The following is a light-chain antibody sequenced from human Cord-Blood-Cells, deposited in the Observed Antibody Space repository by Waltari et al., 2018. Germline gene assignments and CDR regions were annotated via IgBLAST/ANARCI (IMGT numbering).Light chain of an antibody. CDR3: QKSYSTLT. CDR2: AAS. V-gene: IGKV1-39*01. CDR1: QSISSY. Sequence: DIQMSQSPSSLSASVGSRLTITCRAIQSISSYLNWSQQKPGRAPKLLIYAASSLQIGVPSMFRGSGSGTVFTLTISSLQPEDFATYYGQKSYSTLTFGGGTKVEIK. J-gene: IGKJ4*01.